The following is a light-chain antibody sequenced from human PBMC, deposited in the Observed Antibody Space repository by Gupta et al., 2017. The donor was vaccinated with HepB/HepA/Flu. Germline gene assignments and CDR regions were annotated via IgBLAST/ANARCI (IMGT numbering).Light chain of an antibody. V-gene: IGLV2-14*01. CDR3: SSYTSSSTLVV. CDR2: DVS. CDR1: SSDVGGYNS. J-gene: IGLJ2*01. Sequence: QSALTQPASVSGSPGQSITIPCTGTSSDVGGYNSVSWYQQHPGKAPKLMIYDVSNRPSGVSNRFSGSKSGNTASLTISGLQVEDEADYYCSSYTSSSTLVVFGGGTKLTVL.